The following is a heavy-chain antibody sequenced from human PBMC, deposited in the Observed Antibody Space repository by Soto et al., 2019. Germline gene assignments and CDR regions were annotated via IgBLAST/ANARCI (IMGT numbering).Heavy chain of an antibody. Sequence: PSETLSLTCTVSGGSISSSSYYWGWIRQPPGKGLEWIGSIYYSGSTYYNPSPKSRVTISVDTSKNQFSLKLSSVTAADTAVYYCAREEAAGGFSYYYYYGMDVWGQGTTVTVSS. J-gene: IGHJ6*02. CDR3: AREEAAGGFSYYYYYGMDV. CDR2: IYYSGST. V-gene: IGHV4-39*02. D-gene: IGHD6-13*01. CDR1: GGSISSSSYY.